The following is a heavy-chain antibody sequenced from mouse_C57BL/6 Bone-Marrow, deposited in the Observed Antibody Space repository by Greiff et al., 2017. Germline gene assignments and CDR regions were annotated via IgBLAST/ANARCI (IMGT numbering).Heavy chain of an antibody. J-gene: IGHJ1*03. Sequence: VHVKQSGAELVKPGASVKLSCTASGFNIQDSYMHWVKQRTEQGLEWIGRIDPEDGDTKYARKFQGKATLTADTSSNTAYLQLSSRTSEDTAVEDGASARWLRRGYFDVWGTGTTVTVSS. V-gene: IGHV14-2*01. D-gene: IGHD2-2*01. CDR1: GFNIQDSY. CDR3: ASARWLRRGYFDV. CDR2: IDPEDGDT.